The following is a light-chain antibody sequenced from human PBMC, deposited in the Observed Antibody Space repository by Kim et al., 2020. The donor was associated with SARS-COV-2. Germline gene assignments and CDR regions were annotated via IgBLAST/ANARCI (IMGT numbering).Light chain of an antibody. CDR1: QSVSSGY. J-gene: IGKJ4*01. V-gene: IGKV3-20*01. CDR3: QQYGGSPLT. CDR2: GAS. Sequence: SPGERATLSCRARQSVSSGYLAWYQQKPGQAPRLDIYGASSRATGIPDRFSGSGSGTDFTLTISRLEPEDFAIYYCQQYGGSPLTFGGGTKVDIK.